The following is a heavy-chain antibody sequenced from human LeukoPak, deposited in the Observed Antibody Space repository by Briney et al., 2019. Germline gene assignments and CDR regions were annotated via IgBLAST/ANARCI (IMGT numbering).Heavy chain of an antibody. J-gene: IGHJ2*01. V-gene: IGHV3-23*01. D-gene: IGHD7-27*01. CDR1: GFTFSSYA. CDR3: ARNWGNYWYFDL. Sequence: GGSLRLSCAASGFTFSSYAITWVRQAPGKGLEWVSTVIDNGGFTYYADSVKGRFTISRDNSKGALYLQMNSLRVEDTAVYYCARNWGNYWYFDLWGRGTLVTVSS. CDR2: VIDNGGFT.